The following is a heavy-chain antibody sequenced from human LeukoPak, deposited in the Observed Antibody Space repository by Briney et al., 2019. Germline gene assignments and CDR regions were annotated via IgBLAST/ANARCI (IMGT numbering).Heavy chain of an antibody. CDR1: GGTFSSYA. D-gene: IGHD5-24*01. V-gene: IGHV1-69*13. CDR3: ARDSPDGYKGPNYYYYGMDV. CDR2: IIPIFGTA. Sequence: SVKVSCKASGGTFSSYAISWVRQAPGQGLEWMGGIIPIFGTANYAQKFQGRVTITADESTSTAYMELSSLRSEDTAVYYCARDSPDGYKGPNYYYYGMDVWGQGTTVTVSS. J-gene: IGHJ6*02.